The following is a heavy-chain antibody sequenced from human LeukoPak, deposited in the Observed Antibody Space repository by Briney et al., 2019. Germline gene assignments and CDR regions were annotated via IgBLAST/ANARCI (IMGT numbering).Heavy chain of an antibody. CDR3: ARQGGGFWYFDL. CDR1: GGSISSYY. CDR2: IYYSGST. D-gene: IGHD6-25*01. V-gene: IGHV4-59*08. Sequence: SEALSLTCTVSGGSISSYYWSWIRQPPGKGLEGIGYIYYSGSTNYNPSLKSRVPISVDTSKNQFSLKLSSVTAADTAVYYCARQGGGFWYFDLWGRGTLVTVSS. J-gene: IGHJ2*01.